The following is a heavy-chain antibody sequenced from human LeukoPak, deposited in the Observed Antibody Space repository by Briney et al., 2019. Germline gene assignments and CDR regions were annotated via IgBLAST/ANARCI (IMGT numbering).Heavy chain of an antibody. CDR1: GGSFSGYY. Sequence: KSSETLSLTCAVCGGSFSGYYWSWIRQPPGKGLEWIGEINHSGSTNYNPSLKSRVTISVDTSKNQFSLKLSSVTAADTAVYYCARGLEARDFDYWGQGTLVTVSS. CDR3: ARGLEARDFDY. D-gene: IGHD6-6*01. CDR2: INHSGST. V-gene: IGHV4-34*01. J-gene: IGHJ4*02.